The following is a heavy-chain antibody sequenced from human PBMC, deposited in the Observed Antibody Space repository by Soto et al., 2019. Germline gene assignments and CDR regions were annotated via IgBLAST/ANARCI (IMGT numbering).Heavy chain of an antibody. CDR2: ISGSGGST. V-gene: IGHV3-23*01. CDR1: GFTFSSYA. D-gene: IGHD6-19*01. Sequence: EVQLLESGGGLVQPGGSLRLSCAASGFTFSSYAMSWVRQAPGKGLEWVSAISGSGGSTYYADTVKGRFTISRDNSKNTVYLQKNRLRAEDTAVYLCEQGAVADLYYFYYWGQGTLVTV. J-gene: IGHJ4*02. CDR3: EQGAVADLYYFYY.